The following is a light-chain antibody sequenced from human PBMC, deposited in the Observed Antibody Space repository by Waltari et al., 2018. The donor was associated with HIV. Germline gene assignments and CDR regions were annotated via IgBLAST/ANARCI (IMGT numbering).Light chain of an antibody. Sequence: QSALTPPPSASGSPGQSVSISFTVANISVCAFKYVSWYQQHPGKAPKLLIYDVTKRPSGVPDRFSGSKSGNTASLTVSGLQAEDEAHYYCSSYAGSSMSYAFGTGTKVTVL. J-gene: IGLJ1*01. CDR2: DVT. CDR1: NISVCAFKY. CDR3: SSYAGSSMSYA. V-gene: IGLV2-8*01.